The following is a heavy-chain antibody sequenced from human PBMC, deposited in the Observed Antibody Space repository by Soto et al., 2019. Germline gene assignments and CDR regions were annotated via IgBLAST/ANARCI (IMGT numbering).Heavy chain of an antibody. CDR3: AIDLGVGAASDY. Sequence: QVQLVQSGAEVKKPGASVKVSCKASGYTFTSYAMHWVRQAPGQRLEWMGWINAGNGNTKYSQKFQGRVTITRDTSARTAYMELSSLRSEDTAVYYCAIDLGVGAASDYWGQGTLVTVSS. V-gene: IGHV1-3*01. CDR1: GYTFTSYA. CDR2: INAGNGNT. J-gene: IGHJ4*02. D-gene: IGHD1-26*01.